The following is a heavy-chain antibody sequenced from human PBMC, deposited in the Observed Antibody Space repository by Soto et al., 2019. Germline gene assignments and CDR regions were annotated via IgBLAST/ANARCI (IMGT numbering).Heavy chain of an antibody. D-gene: IGHD3-16*01. CDR2: IYYSGST. V-gene: IGHV4-59*01. J-gene: IGHJ4*02. CDR3: ARAWGYYFDY. CDR1: GGSISSYY. Sequence: QVQLQESGPGLVKPSETLSLTCTVSGGSISSYYWSWIRQPPGKGLEWIGYIYYSGSTNYNPSLNSRATISVDTSKNQFSLKLSSVIDADTAGYYCARAWGYYFDYWGQGTLVPVYS.